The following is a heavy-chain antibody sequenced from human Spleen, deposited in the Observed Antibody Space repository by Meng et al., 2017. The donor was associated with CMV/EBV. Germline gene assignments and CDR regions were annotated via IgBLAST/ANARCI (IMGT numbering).Heavy chain of an antibody. CDR3: AHSESLNFDF. Sequence: FPFSGLSLSHIGVGVGWIRQPPGKALDCLALIYWDDDMRYSPSLKSRLTITKDTSKNQVVLTMTNMDPVDTATYYCAHSESLNFDFWGQGTLVTVSS. J-gene: IGHJ4*02. CDR2: IYWDDDM. CDR1: GLSLSHIGVG. V-gene: IGHV2-5*02.